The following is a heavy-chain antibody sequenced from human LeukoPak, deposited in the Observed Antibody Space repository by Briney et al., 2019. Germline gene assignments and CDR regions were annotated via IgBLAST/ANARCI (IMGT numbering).Heavy chain of an antibody. J-gene: IGHJ4*02. V-gene: IGHV1-18*01. D-gene: IGHD6-25*01. Sequence: ASVKVSCKASGGTFSSYAISWVRQAPGQGLEWIGWSSPYSGNTDYAQKFQGRVTMTTDASTTTAYMELRSLISDDTAVYYCARADPTNSGDEYFDYWGQGTLITVSS. CDR2: SSPYSGNT. CDR1: GGTFSSYA. CDR3: ARADPTNSGDEYFDY.